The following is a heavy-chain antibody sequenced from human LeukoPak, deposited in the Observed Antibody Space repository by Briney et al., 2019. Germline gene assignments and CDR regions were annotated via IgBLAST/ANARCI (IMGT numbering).Heavy chain of an antibody. CDR1: GFTFDDYA. CDR2: ISWNSGSI. Sequence: GGSLRLSCAASGFTFDDYAMHWVRQAPGKGLEWVSGISWNSGSIGYADSVKDRFAISRDNAKNSLYLQMNSLRAEDTALYYCAKDKYSSSSGTIDYWGQGTLVTVSS. V-gene: IGHV3-9*01. CDR3: AKDKYSSSSGTIDY. J-gene: IGHJ4*02. D-gene: IGHD6-6*01.